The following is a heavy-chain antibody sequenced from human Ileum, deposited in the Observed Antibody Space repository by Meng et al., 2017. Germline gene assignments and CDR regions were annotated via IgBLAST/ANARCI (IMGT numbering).Heavy chain of an antibody. CDR1: GFTFSSDA. V-gene: IGHV3-23*01. D-gene: IGHD3-10*01. CDR3: AKESGSDLDY. Sequence: GESLKISCVASGFTFSSDAVSWVRQAPGKGLEWVSSFSGSAGYTYYANSVKGRFTISRDKSKSTLYLQMNSLRAEDTAVYYCAKESGSDLDYWGQGTRVTVSS. J-gene: IGHJ4*02. CDR2: FSGSAGYT.